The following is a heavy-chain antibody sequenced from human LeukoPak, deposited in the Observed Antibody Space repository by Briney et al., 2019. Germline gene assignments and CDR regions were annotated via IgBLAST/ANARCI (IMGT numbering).Heavy chain of an antibody. V-gene: IGHV3-30*04. CDR2: ISYDGSNK. CDR1: GFTFSSYA. J-gene: IGHJ4*02. CDR3: ARESVVVAAMDY. D-gene: IGHD2-15*01. Sequence: GGSLRLSCAASGFTFSSYAMHWVRQAPGKGLEWVAVISYDGSNKYYADSVKGRFTISRDNAKNSLYLQMNSLRAEDTAVYYRARESVVVAAMDYWGQGTLVTVSS.